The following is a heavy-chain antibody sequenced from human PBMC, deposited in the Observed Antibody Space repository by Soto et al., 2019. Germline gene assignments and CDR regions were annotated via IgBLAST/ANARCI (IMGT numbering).Heavy chain of an antibody. CDR1: GFTFSSYS. V-gene: IGHV3-21*01. CDR3: ARDPSSSWYRTFDY. CDR2: ISSSSSYI. J-gene: IGHJ4*02. Sequence: PGGSLRLSCAASGFTFSSYSMNWVRQAPGKGLEWVSSISSSSSYIYYADSVKGRFTISRDNAKNSLYLQMNSLRAEDTAVYYCARDPSSSWYRTFDYWGQGTLVTVSS. D-gene: IGHD6-13*01.